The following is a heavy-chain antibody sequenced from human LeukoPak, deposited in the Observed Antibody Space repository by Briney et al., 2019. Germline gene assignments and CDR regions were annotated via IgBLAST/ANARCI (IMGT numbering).Heavy chain of an antibody. CDR1: GGSISPYY. CDR2: IYYSGST. J-gene: IGHJ6*02. D-gene: IGHD2-2*01. V-gene: IGHV4-59*01. CDR3: ARDRIVVVPAAISDYYYYGMDV. Sequence: SETLSLTCTVSGGSISPYYWNWIRQPPGMGLEWLGYIYYSGSTNYNPSLKSRVTISVDTSKNQFSLKLSSVTAADTAVYYCARDRIVVVPAAISDYYYYGMDVWGQGTTVTVSS.